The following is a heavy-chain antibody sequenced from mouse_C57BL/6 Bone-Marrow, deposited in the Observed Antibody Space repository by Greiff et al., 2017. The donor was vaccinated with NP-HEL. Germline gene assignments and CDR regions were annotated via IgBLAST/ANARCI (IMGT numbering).Heavy chain of an antibody. V-gene: IGHV2-2*01. Sequence: QVHVKQSGPGLVQPSQSLSITCTVSGFSLTSYGVHWVRQSPGKGLEWLGVIWSGGSTDYNAAFISRLSISKDNSKSQVFFKMNSLQADDTAIYYWARGVYYYGSSLYAMDYWGQGTSVTVSS. CDR3: ARGVYYYGSSLYAMDY. J-gene: IGHJ4*01. CDR1: GFSLTSYG. CDR2: IWSGGST. D-gene: IGHD1-1*01.